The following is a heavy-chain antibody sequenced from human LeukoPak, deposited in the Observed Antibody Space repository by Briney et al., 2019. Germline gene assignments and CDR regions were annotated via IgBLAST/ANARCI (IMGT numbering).Heavy chain of an antibody. CDR3: ARGLRYSTGWYYFDY. J-gene: IGHJ4*02. Sequence: GGSLRLSCAASGFTFGNYGMSWVRQAPGKGLEWVSGINWNGGSTGYADSVEGRFTISRDNAKNSQYLQMNSLRVEDTALYYCARGLRYSTGWYYFDYWGQGTLVTVSS. CDR1: GFTFGNYG. V-gene: IGHV3-20*04. D-gene: IGHD6-19*01. CDR2: INWNGGST.